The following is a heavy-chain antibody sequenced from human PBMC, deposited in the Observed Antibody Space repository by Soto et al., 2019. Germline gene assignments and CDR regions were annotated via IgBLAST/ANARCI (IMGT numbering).Heavy chain of an antibody. D-gene: IGHD6-19*01. CDR1: GDSVSSNSAA. CDR2: TYYRSKWYN. Sequence: SQTLSLTCVISGDSVSSNSAAWNWIRQSPSRGLEWLGRTYYRSKWYNDYAVSVKSRITINPDTSKNQFSLQLNSVTPKDTAVYYCARDQGSSGWFDYWGQGXLVTVYS. CDR3: ARDQGSSGWFDY. J-gene: IGHJ4*02. V-gene: IGHV6-1*01.